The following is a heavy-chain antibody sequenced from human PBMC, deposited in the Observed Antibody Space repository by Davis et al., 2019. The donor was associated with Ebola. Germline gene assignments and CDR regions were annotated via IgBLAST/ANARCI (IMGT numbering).Heavy chain of an antibody. CDR2: INTNTGNP. CDR3: ARAPQQLVWRWFDP. CDR1: GYTFTSYA. Sequence: ASVVSCKASGYTFTSYALIWVRQAPGQGLEWMGWINTNTGNPTYAQGFTGRFVFSLDTSVSTAYLQISSLKAEDTAVYYCARAPQQLVWRWFDPWAQGTLVTVSS. J-gene: IGHJ5*02. V-gene: IGHV7-4-1*02. D-gene: IGHD6-13*01.